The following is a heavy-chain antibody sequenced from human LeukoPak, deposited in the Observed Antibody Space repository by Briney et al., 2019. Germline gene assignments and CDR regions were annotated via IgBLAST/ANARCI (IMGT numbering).Heavy chain of an antibody. D-gene: IGHD4-17*01. Sequence: GGFLRLSCAASGFTFSSYSMNWVRQAPGKGLEWVSSISSSSSYIYYADSVKGRFTISRDNAKNSLYLQMNSLRAEDTAVYYCARDVGGDYALALDYWGQGTLVTVSS. CDR2: ISSSSSYI. J-gene: IGHJ4*02. CDR1: GFTFSSYS. CDR3: ARDVGGDYALALDY. V-gene: IGHV3-21*01.